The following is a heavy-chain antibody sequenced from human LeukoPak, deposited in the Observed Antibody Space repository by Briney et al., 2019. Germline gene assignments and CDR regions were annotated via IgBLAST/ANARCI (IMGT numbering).Heavy chain of an antibody. CDR3: ARGQRVSIFGVVIPSAFDI. D-gene: IGHD3-3*01. Sequence: SETLSLTCAVYGGSFSGYYWSWIRQPPGKGLEWIGEINHSGSTNYNPSLKSRVTISVDTSKNQFFLKLSSVTAADTAVYYCARGQRVSIFGVVIPSAFDIWGQGTMVTVSS. J-gene: IGHJ3*02. CDR2: INHSGST. CDR1: GGSFSGYY. V-gene: IGHV4-34*01.